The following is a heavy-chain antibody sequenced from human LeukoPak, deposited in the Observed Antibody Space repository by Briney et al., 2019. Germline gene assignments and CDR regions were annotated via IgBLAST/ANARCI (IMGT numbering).Heavy chain of an antibody. CDR3: ARDLINYYGSGSYYNLDAFDI. CDR2: IYTSGST. J-gene: IGHJ3*02. V-gene: IGHV4-4*07. Sequence: SETLSLTCTVSGGSISSYYWSWIRQPAGKGLEWIGRIYTSGSTNYNPSLKSRVTMSVDTSKNQLSLKLSCVTAADTAGYYCARDLINYYGSGSYYNLDAFDIWGQGTMVTVSS. CDR1: GGSISSYY. D-gene: IGHD3-10*01.